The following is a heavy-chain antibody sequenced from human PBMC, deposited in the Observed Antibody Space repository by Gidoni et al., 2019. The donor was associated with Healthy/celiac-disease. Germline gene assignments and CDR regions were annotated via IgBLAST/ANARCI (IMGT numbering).Heavy chain of an antibody. J-gene: IGHJ4*02. CDR3: ARGDIAVAGTGVDY. D-gene: IGHD6-19*01. V-gene: IGHV3-48*01. Sequence: VQLVESGGGLVQPGGYLSLPCAASAFNSSSYSMIWVRQAPGKGLEWVSYISSSSSTIYYADSVKGRFTISRDNAKNSLYLQMNSLRAEDTAVYYCARGDIAVAGTGVDYWGQGTLVTVSS. CDR2: ISSSSSTI. CDR1: AFNSSSYS.